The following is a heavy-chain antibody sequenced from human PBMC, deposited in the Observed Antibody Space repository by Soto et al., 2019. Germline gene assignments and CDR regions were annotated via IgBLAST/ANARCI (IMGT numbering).Heavy chain of an antibody. V-gene: IGHV3-13*01. Sequence: EVQLVESGGGLVQPGGSLRLSCAASGFTFSNYDMHWVRQVTGKGLEWVSGITTAGDTYYLDSVKGRFTISREKAKNSLYLQMNGLSAGDTSVYYCAREVHGGSYGVAVWGQGTTVTVSS. CDR1: GFTFSNYD. J-gene: IGHJ6*02. CDR2: ITTAGDT. CDR3: AREVHGGSYGVAV.